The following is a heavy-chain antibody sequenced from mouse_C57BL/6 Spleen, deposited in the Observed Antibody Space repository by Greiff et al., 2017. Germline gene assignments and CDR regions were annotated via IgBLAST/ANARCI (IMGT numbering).Heavy chain of an antibody. D-gene: IGHD1-1*01. Sequence: QVQLQQSGAELVMPGASVKLSCKASGYTFTSYWMHWVKQRPGQGLEWIGEIDPSDSYTNYNQKFKGKSTLTVDKSSSTAYMQLSSLTSEDSAVYYCARWRITTVVEDAMDYWGQGTSVTVSS. J-gene: IGHJ4*01. V-gene: IGHV1-69*01. CDR1: GYTFTSYW. CDR2: IDPSDSYT. CDR3: ARWRITTVVEDAMDY.